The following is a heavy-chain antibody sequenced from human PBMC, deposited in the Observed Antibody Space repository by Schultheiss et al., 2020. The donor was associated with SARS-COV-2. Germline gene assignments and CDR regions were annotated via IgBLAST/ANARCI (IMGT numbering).Heavy chain of an antibody. Sequence: GGSLRLSCSASGFTFSSYSMNWVRQAPGKGLEWVSYISSSSSTIYYADSVKGRFTISRDNAKNSLYLQMNSLRAEDTAVYYCARDYSSGWRWFDPWGQGTLVTVSS. CDR1: GFTFSSYS. D-gene: IGHD6-19*01. J-gene: IGHJ5*02. CDR3: ARDYSSGWRWFDP. V-gene: IGHV3-48*04. CDR2: ISSSSSTI.